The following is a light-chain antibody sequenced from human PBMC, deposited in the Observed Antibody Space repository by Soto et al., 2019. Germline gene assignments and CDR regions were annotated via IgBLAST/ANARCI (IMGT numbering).Light chain of an antibody. CDR3: QQYNNWPPGT. CDR1: QSVSSS. V-gene: IGKV3-15*01. CDR2: GAS. Sequence: EIVMTQSPATLSVSPGERATLSCRASQSVSSSLAWYQQKPGQAPKLLFFGASTRATGIPARFSGSGSGTEFSLTSSSLQSEDFAFYYCQQYNNWPPGTFGQGTKVEIK. J-gene: IGKJ2*02.